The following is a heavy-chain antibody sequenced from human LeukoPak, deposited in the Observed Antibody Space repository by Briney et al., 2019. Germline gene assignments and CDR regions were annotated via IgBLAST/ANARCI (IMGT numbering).Heavy chain of an antibody. CDR3: ARAIPVDYGDYVFVGGYYDY. Sequence: GGSVKVSCTASGFTFSSYAISWVRQPPGQGLEWMGRIIPSLGIANYAHNFQGRVTIPRDKSTSTAYMELNSLRSEDTAVYYCARAIPVDYGDYVFVGGYYDYWGQGTVVTVSS. V-gene: IGHV1-69*04. J-gene: IGHJ4*02. D-gene: IGHD4-17*01. CDR2: IIPSLGIA. CDR1: GFTFSSYA.